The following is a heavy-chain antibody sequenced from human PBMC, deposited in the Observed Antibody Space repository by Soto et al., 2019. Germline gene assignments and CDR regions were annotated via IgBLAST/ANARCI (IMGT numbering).Heavy chain of an antibody. CDR1: GFTVSSNY. V-gene: IGHV3-53*04. CDR2: IYSGGST. D-gene: IGHD4-17*01. Sequence: EVQLVESGGGLVQPGGSLRLSCAASGFTVSSNYMSWVRQAPGKGLEWVSVIYSGGSTYYADSVKGRFTISRHNSKNTLYRQMNSLRAEDTAGDDCARLMPFGDYGVNAFDIWGQGTMVTVSS. CDR3: ARLMPFGDYGVNAFDI. J-gene: IGHJ3*02.